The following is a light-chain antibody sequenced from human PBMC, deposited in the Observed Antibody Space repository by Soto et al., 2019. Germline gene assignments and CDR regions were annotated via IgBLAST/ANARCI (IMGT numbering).Light chain of an antibody. J-gene: IGKJ1*01. CDR2: DAS. CDR1: QTVGNF. V-gene: IGKV3-11*01. CDR3: QQYTNWPWT. Sequence: PGAGATLSCKASQTVGNFLGWYQQLPGQAPRLLIYDASSRATDIPARFRGSGSGTDFTLTISSLEPEDFAVYFCQQYTNWPWTFGQGTKVEIK.